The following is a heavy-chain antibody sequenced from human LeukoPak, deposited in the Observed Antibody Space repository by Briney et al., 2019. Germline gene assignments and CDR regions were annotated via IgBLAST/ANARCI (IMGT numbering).Heavy chain of an antibody. CDR1: GFTFSSYG. Sequence: PGGSLRLSCAASGFTFSSYGMHWVRQAPGKGLEWVAVISYDGSNKYYADSVKGRFTISRDNSKNTLYLQMNSLRAEDTAVYYCATGDYGFDYWGQGTLVTVSS. D-gene: IGHD4-17*01. CDR2: ISYDGSNK. CDR3: ATGDYGFDY. V-gene: IGHV3-30*03. J-gene: IGHJ4*02.